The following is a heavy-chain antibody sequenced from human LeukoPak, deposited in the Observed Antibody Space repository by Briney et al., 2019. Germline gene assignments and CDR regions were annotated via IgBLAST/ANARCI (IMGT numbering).Heavy chain of an antibody. CDR2: ISGGSTST. D-gene: IGHD7-27*01. Sequence: PGGSLRLPCAVSGFTFSRYSMNWVRQAPGKGLEWVSVISGGSTSTFYADSVKGRFTISRDNAKNSLYLQMNSLRAEDTAVYYCAKANWGSGYWGQGTLVTVSS. CDR1: GFTFSRYS. V-gene: IGHV3-21*04. CDR3: AKANWGSGY. J-gene: IGHJ4*02.